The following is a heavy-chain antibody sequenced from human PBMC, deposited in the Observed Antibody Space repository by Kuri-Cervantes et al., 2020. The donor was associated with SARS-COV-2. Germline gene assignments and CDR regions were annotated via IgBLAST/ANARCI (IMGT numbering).Heavy chain of an antibody. J-gene: IGHJ4*02. D-gene: IGHD3-16*01. CDR3: ARVWGPLTGFFDY. V-gene: IGHV4-38-2*01. CDR2: IYHSGST. CDR1: GYSISGGYY. Sequence: SETLSLTCAVSGYSISGGYYWGWIRQPPGKGLEWIGSIYHSGSTYYNPSLKSRVTISVDTSKNQFSLKLSSVTAADTAVYYCARVWGPLTGFFDYWGQGTLVTVSS.